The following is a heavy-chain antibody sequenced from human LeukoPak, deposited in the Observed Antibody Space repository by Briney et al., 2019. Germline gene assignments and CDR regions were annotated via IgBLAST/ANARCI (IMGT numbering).Heavy chain of an antibody. J-gene: IGHJ4*02. Sequence: SETLSLTCAVYGGSFSGYYWSWIRQPPGKGLEWIGEINHSGSTNYNPSLKSRVTISVDTSKNQYSLKLSSVTAADTAVYYCARRGDMYYFDYWGQGTLVTVSS. V-gene: IGHV4-34*01. CDR1: GGSFSGYY. CDR3: ARRGDMYYFDY. D-gene: IGHD7-27*01. CDR2: INHSGST.